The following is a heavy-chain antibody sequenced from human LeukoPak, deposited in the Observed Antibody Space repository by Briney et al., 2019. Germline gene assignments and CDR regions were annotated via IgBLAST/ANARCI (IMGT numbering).Heavy chain of an antibody. CDR3: ARKIYYNAGGHYYDVLNI. D-gene: IGHD3-22*01. CDR2: IGGGDST. CDR1: GFTLSDYA. V-gene: IGHV3-23*01. J-gene: IGHJ3*02. Sequence: GGSLRLSCAASGFTLSDYAMSWVRQAPGEGLEWVSSIGGGDSTAYADSVRGRFTISRDTSKSTLYLQMTSLRAEDTAVYYCARKIYYNAGGHYYDVLNIWGQGTMVTVSS.